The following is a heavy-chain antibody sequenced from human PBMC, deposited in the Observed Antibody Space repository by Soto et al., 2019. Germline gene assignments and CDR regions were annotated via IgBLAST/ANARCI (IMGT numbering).Heavy chain of an antibody. V-gene: IGHV2-70*11. D-gene: IGHD3-22*01. CDR1: GFSLSTSGMC. J-gene: IGHJ3*02. CDR2: IDWDDDK. Sequence: SGPTLVNPTQTLTLTCTFSGFSLSTSGMCVSWIRQPPGKALEWLARIDWDDDKYYSTSLKTRLTISKDTSKNQVVLTMTNMDPVDTATYYCARSSTYYYDSSGPLQAFDIWGQGTMVTVSS. CDR3: ARSSTYYYDSSGPLQAFDI.